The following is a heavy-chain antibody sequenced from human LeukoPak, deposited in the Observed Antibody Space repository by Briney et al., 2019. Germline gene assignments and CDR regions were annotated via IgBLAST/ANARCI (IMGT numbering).Heavy chain of an antibody. CDR3: VSQVGSFYYFDY. CDR2: IYISGST. J-gene: IGHJ4*02. D-gene: IGHD1-26*01. V-gene: IGHV4-4*07. Sequence: PSETLSLTCTVSGGSFSSYYCTWIRQPAGKGLEWIGRIYISGSTNYNPSLKSRATMSVDTTKKQFSLKVRSVTAADTAVYFCVSQVGSFYYFDYWGQGTLVTVSS. CDR1: GGSFSSYY.